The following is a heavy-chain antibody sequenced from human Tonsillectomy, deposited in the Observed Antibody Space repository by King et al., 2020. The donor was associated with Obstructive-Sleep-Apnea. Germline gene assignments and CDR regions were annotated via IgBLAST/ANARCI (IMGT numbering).Heavy chain of an antibody. Sequence: VQLQQWGAGLLKPSETLSLTCAVYGGSFSGYYWSWIRQSPGKGREWIGESNHSGSTNYNPSLKSRVTISVDTSMNQFSLKLSAVTAADTVVYYCAGVYFIVGALGRAFDIWGQGTMVTVSS. CDR2: SNHSGST. J-gene: IGHJ3*02. V-gene: IGHV4-34*01. CDR1: GGSFSGYY. D-gene: IGHD1-26*01. CDR3: AGVYFIVGALGRAFDI.